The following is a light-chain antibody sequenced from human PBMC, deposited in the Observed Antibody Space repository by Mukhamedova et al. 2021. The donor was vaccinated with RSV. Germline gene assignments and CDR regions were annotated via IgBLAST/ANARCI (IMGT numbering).Light chain of an antibody. J-gene: IGKJ1*01. CDR2: WAS. Sequence: NYLAWYQQKPGQPPKLLIYWASTRESGVPDRFSGSGSETDFTLTISSLQAEDVAVYYCQQYHSTPQTFGQGTKVEIK. V-gene: IGKV4-1*01. CDR1: NY. CDR3: QQYHSTPQT.